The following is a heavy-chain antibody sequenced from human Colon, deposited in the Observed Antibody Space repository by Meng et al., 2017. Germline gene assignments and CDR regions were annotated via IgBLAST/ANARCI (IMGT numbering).Heavy chain of an antibody. CDR3: ARDDTFYGSGTYPVEY. CDR1: GFTFRSFA. CDR2: ISHDGSEK. Sequence: GKSLKISCAASGFTFRSFAMHWVRQAPGKGLECVAFISHDGSEKYYADSAKGRFTVSRDNSKNTTYLEMNSLRAEDTAVYYCARDDTFYGSGTYPVEYWGQGTLVTVSS. D-gene: IGHD3-10*01. V-gene: IGHV3-30*04. J-gene: IGHJ4*02.